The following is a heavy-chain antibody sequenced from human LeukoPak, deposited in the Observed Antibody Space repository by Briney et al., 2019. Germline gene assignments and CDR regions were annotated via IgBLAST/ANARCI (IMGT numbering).Heavy chain of an antibody. V-gene: IGHV4-4*07. J-gene: IGHJ4*02. Sequence: PSETLSLTCTVSGGSISSYYWSWIRQPAGKGLEWIGRIYTSGSTNYNPSLKSRVTISVDTSKNQFSLNLNSVTAADTAVYYCALWGYFDSSGRHFWGQGTLVTVSS. CDR1: GGSISSYY. CDR2: IYTSGST. D-gene: IGHD3-22*01. CDR3: ALWGYFDSSGRHF.